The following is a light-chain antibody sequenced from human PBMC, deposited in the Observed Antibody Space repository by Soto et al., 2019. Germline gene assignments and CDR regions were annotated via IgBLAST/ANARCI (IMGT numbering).Light chain of an antibody. CDR3: SSDTSMPV. V-gene: IGLV2-14*01. J-gene: IGLJ2*01. Sequence: QSVLTQPASVSGSPGQSITISCTGTSSDVGGYNYVSWYQQHPGKAPKLMIYDVSNRPSGVSNRFSGSKSGNTASLTISGLQAEDEADYYCSSDTSMPVFGGGTKLTVL. CDR1: SSDVGGYNY. CDR2: DVS.